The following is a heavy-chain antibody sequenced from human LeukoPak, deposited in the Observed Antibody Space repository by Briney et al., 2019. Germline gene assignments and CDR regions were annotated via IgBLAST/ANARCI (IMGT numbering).Heavy chain of an antibody. CDR2: ISTYHGST. J-gene: IGHJ4*02. CDR1: GGTFSSYA. CDR3: ARDFCSGGTCYARGYFDY. D-gene: IGHD2-15*01. V-gene: IGHV1-18*01. Sequence: ASVKVSCKASGGTFSSYAISWVRQAPGQGLEWMGWISTYHGSTNYAQKLQGRVTMTTDTSTSTAYMELRSLRSDDTAVYYCARDFCSGGTCYARGYFDYWGQGTLVTVPS.